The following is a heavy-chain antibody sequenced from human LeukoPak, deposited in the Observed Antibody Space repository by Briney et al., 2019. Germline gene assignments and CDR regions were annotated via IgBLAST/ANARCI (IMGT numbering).Heavy chain of an antibody. CDR2: INPNSGGT. J-gene: IGHJ4*02. CDR1: GGTFSSYA. D-gene: IGHD3-22*01. V-gene: IGHV1-2*02. Sequence: ASVKVSCKASGGTFSSYAISWVRQAPGQGLEWMGWINPNSGGTNYAQKFQGRVTMTRDTSISTAYMELSRLRSDDTAVYYCARGTIGTMIVAFDYWGQGTLVTVSS. CDR3: ARGTIGTMIVAFDY.